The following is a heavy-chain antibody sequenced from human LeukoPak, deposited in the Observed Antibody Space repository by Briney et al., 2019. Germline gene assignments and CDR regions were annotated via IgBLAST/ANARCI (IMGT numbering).Heavy chain of an antibody. CDR1: GFTFSTYS. J-gene: IGHJ4*02. CDR2: ISSGSTYI. D-gene: IGHD6-19*01. Sequence: GGSLRLSCAASGFTFSTYSMTWVRQTPGKGLEWVSSISSGSTYIYYADSLKGRFTISRDNAKNSLYLQMSGLRAEDTAVYYCARRYSSGWSSAVDYWGQGTLVTVSS. V-gene: IGHV3-21*01. CDR3: ARRYSSGWSSAVDY.